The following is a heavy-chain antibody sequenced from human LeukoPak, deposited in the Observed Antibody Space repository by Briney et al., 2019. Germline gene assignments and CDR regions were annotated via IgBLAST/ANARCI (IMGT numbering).Heavy chain of an antibody. D-gene: IGHD3-10*01. CDR3: AKEEAWGVNAFDF. V-gene: IGHV3-30*18. CDR2: IGNDGRAK. CDR1: GFSFSNYG. Sequence: GGSLRLSCVASGFSFSNYGTHWVRQAPGKGLEWVAVIGNDGRAKYYADSVRGRFTISRDNSENTLYLQMDSLRSEDTAVYYCAKEEAWGVNAFDFWGQGILVTVPS. J-gene: IGHJ4*02.